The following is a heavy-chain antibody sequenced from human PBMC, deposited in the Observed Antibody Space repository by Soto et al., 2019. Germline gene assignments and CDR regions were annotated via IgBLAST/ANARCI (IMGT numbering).Heavy chain of an antibody. Sequence: EAQLVESGGGLVQPGGSLRLSCAASGFTFSSYRMNWVRQAPGKGPEWVSYISSSSSTIYYADSVKGRFTISRDNSKNTLYLQMNSLRAEDTAVNYCAKEGRGIAARFSYYYYYGMDVWGQGTTVTVSS. V-gene: IGHV3-48*01. CDR2: ISSSSSTI. CDR1: GFTFSSYR. D-gene: IGHD6-6*01. J-gene: IGHJ6*02. CDR3: AKEGRGIAARFSYYYYYGMDV.